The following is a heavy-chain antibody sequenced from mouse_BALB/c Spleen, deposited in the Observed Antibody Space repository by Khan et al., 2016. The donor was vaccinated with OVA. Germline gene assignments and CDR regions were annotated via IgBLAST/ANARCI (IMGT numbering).Heavy chain of an antibody. CDR2: IDPENGAT. Sequence: VRLQQSGAELVRSGASVKLSCTASGFNITDYYMHWVKQRPEQGLEWIGWIDPENGATEYAPKFQGKATMTADTSSNTAYLQHSSLTSEDSAVCYCYPVPPCFAYWGQGTLVTVSA. J-gene: IGHJ3*01. V-gene: IGHV14-4*02. CDR1: GFNITDYY. CDR3: YPVPPCFAY.